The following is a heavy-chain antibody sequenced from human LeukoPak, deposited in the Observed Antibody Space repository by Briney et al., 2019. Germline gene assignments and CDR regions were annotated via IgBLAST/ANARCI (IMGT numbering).Heavy chain of an antibody. CDR2: ISYDGSNK. CDR1: GFTFSSYG. CDR3: AKLGVGYYGSADGWFDP. V-gene: IGHV3-30*18. D-gene: IGHD3-10*01. Sequence: GGSLRLSCAASGFTFSSYGMHWVRQAPGKGLEWVAVISYDGSNKYYADSVKGRFTISRDNSKNTPYLQMNSLRAEDTAVYYCAKLGVGYYGSADGWFDPWGQGTLVTVSS. J-gene: IGHJ5*02.